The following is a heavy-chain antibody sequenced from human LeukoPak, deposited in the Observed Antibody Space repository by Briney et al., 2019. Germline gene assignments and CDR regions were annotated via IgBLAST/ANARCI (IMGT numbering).Heavy chain of an antibody. CDR3: ARDLSKGDSSGYYTPSGAFDI. Sequence: ASAKVSCKASGYTFTSYGISWVRQAPGQGLEWMGWISAYNGNTNYAQKLLGRVTMTTDTSTSTAYMELRSLRSDDTAVYYCARDLSKGDSSGYYTPSGAFDIWGQGTMVTVSS. J-gene: IGHJ3*02. CDR1: GYTFTSYG. CDR2: ISAYNGNT. V-gene: IGHV1-18*01. D-gene: IGHD3-22*01.